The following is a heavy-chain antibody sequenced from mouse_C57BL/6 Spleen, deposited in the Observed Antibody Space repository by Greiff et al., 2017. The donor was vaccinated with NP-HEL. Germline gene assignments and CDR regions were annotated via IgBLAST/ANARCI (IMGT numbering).Heavy chain of an antibody. J-gene: IGHJ2*01. D-gene: IGHD1-1*01. Sequence: EVKLMESGPVLVKPGASVKMSCKASGYTFTDYYMNWVKQSHGKSLEWIGVINPYNGGTSYNQKLKGKATVTVDKSSSPADMELNSLTSEDSAVYYCARLIYGSLYYFDYWGQGTTLTVSS. V-gene: IGHV1-19*01. CDR1: GYTFTDYY. CDR2: INPYNGGT. CDR3: ARLIYGSLYYFDY.